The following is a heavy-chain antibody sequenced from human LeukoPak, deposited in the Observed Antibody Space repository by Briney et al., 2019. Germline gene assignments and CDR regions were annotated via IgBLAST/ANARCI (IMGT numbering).Heavy chain of an antibody. Sequence: GGSLRLSCAASGFTFSSYSMNWVRQAPGKGLVWVPYISSASGSIYYADSVKGRFTISRDNAKNSLFLQMNSLRAEDTAVYYCARLPAYCSSTSCYYDYWGQGTLVTVSS. CDR1: GFTFSSYS. V-gene: IGHV3-48*04. J-gene: IGHJ4*02. CDR3: ARLPAYCSSTSCYYDY. CDR2: ISSASGSI. D-gene: IGHD2-2*01.